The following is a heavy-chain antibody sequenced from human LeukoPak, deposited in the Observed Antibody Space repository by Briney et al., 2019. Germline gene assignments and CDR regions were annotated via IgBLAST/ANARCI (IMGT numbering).Heavy chain of an antibody. J-gene: IGHJ4*02. CDR2: ISYDGSNK. CDR3: ARDRRSSWYTPLGY. D-gene: IGHD6-13*01. Sequence: PGGSLRLSCAASGFTFSSYAMHWVRQAPGKGLEWVAVISYDGSNKYYADSVKGRFTISRDNSKNTLYLQMNSLRAEDTAVYYCARDRRSSWYTPLGYWGQGTLVTVSS. CDR1: GFTFSSYA. V-gene: IGHV3-30-3*01.